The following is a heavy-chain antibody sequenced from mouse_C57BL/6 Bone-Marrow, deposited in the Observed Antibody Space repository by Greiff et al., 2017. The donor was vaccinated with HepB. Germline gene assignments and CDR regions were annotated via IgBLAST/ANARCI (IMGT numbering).Heavy chain of an antibody. J-gene: IGHJ1*03. Sequence: VQLQQSGPGLVAPSQSLSITCTVSGFSLTSYAISWVRQPPGKGLEWLGVIWTGGGTNYNSALKSRLSISKDNSKSQVFLKMNSLQTDDTARYYCARTFHYYGSSSWYFDVWGTGTTVTVSS. D-gene: IGHD1-1*01. CDR3: ARTFHYYGSSSWYFDV. CDR1: GFSLTSYA. CDR2: IWTGGGT. V-gene: IGHV2-9-1*01.